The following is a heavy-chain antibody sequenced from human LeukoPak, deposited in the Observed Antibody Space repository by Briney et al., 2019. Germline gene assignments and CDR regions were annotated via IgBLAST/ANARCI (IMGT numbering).Heavy chain of an antibody. CDR2: IYTSGST. D-gene: IGHD7-27*01. Sequence: SETLSLTCTVSGGSISSYYWSWIRQPAGKGLEWIGRIYTSGSTNYNPSLKSRVTMSVDTSKNQFSLKLSSVTAADTAVYYWAGGPETGDGFWYFDLWGRGTLVIVS. CDR3: AGGPETGDGFWYFDL. V-gene: IGHV4-4*07. CDR1: GGSISSYY. J-gene: IGHJ2*01.